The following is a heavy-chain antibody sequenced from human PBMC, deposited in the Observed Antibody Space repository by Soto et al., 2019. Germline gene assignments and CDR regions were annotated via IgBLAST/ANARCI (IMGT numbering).Heavy chain of an antibody. D-gene: IGHD2-2*01. J-gene: IGHJ6*02. V-gene: IGHV4-4*02. CDR3: ARVRRSSTGIYYYYGMDV. Sequence: SETLSLTCAVSGGSISSSNWWSWVRQPPGKGLEWIGEIYHSGSTNYNPSLKSRVTISVDKSKNQFSLKLSSVTAADTAVYYCARVRRSSTGIYYYYGMDVWGQGTTVTVSS. CDR1: GGSISSSNW. CDR2: IYHSGST.